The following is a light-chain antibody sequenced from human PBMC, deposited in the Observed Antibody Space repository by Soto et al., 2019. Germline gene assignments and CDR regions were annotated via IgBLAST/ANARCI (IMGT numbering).Light chain of an antibody. J-gene: IGLJ3*02. Sequence: QSVLTQPPSVSGAPGQRVTISCTGSSSNIGAGYDVHWYQQLPGTAPKLPISGNSNRPSGVPDRFSGYKSGTSASLAIPGLQAEDAADYYCQSYDSSLSGWVFGGGTKVTVL. CDR1: SSNIGAGYD. V-gene: IGLV1-40*01. CDR2: GNS. CDR3: QSYDSSLSGWV.